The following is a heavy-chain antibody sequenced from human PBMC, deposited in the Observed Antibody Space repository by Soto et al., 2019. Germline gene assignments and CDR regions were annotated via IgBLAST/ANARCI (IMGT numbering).Heavy chain of an antibody. J-gene: IGHJ4*02. D-gene: IGHD1-1*01. V-gene: IGHV1-2*02. CDR2: INPNSVGT. CDR3: AREPATAKPEGVDF. Sequence: QVQLGQSGAEARKPGASVQVSCKASGYTFSDYYIHWVRQAPGQGGEWMGWINPNSVGTKYAPKLKGGVTMTRDTSITTAYMELSRLRYGDTAVYYCAREPATAKPEGVDFWGQGTLVTVSS. CDR1: GYTFSDYY.